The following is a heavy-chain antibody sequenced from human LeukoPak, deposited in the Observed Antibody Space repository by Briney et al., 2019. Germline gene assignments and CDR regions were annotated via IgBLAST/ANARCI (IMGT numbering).Heavy chain of an antibody. V-gene: IGHV3-23*01. CDR3: AKAQGYLDY. J-gene: IGHJ4*02. Sequence: PGGSLRLSCAASGFAFSRYGIVWVRQAPGRGLEWVSGISGSGGNTYYGDSVKGRFTISRDNSKNTVYLQMNSLRVEDTAVYYCAKAQGYLDYWGQGTLATVSS. CDR1: GFAFSRYG. CDR2: ISGSGGNT.